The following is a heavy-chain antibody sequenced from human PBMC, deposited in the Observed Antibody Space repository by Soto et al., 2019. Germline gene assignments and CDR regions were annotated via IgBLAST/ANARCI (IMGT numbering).Heavy chain of an antibody. CDR1: VFTFSSYD. CDR3: ARGSPYSPYGMNL. Sequence: VGSLRLSCASSVFTFSSYDMHCVREATGKGLEWVSAIGTAGDTYYPASVKGRFTISRENAKNSLYLQMNSLRAGDTAVYYCARGSPYSPYGMNLWGEG. V-gene: IGHV3-13*01. D-gene: IGHD2-15*01. J-gene: IGHJ6*01. CDR2: IGTAGDT.